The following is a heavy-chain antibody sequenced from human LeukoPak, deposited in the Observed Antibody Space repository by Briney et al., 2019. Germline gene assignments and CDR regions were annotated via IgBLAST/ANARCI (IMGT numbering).Heavy chain of an antibody. CDR1: GVSISSSEW. D-gene: IGHD3-22*01. CDR2: IHRAGRT. J-gene: IGHJ4*02. V-gene: IGHV4-4*02. CDR3: ARDAFYYYDSSAAY. Sequence: SGTLSLTCAVSGVSISSSEWWIWVRQPPGQGLEWIGEIHRAGRTHYNPSLESRVTMSVDMSENHISLRLTSVTAADTAVYYCARDAFYYYDSSAAYWGQGTLVTVSS.